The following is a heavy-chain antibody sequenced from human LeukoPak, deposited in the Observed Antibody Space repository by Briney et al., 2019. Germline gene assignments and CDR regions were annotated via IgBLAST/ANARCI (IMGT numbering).Heavy chain of an antibody. J-gene: IGHJ6*02. D-gene: IGHD5-18*01. V-gene: IGHV3-30*04. CDR3: AREEYKYGLGALDV. Sequence: GGSLRLSCTASGFRFSAYAMQWVRQAPGKGLEWVAVISIDGKTQYYADSVRGRFSISRDNSKNTLYLEMSSLRGEDTGIFYCAREEYKYGLGALDVWGQGTTVTVSS. CDR1: GFRFSAYA. CDR2: ISIDGKTQ.